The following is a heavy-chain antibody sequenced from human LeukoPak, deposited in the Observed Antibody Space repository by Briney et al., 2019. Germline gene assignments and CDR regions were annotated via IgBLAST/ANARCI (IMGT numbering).Heavy chain of an antibody. CDR1: GFTVSSYA. D-gene: IGHD2-15*01. CDR2: ISYDGSNK. J-gene: IGHJ6*02. CDR3: ARGGVVAGTNYYYYGLDV. V-gene: IGHV3-30-3*01. Sequence: PGGSLRLSCAASGFTVSSYAMHWVRQAPGKGLEWVAVISYDGSNKYYADSVKGRFTISRDNSKNTLYLQMNSLRAGDTAVYYCARGGVVAGTNYYYYGLDVWGQGTTVTVSS.